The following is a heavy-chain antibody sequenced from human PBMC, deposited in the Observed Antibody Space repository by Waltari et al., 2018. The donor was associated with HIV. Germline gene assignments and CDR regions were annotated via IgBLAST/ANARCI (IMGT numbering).Heavy chain of an antibody. CDR3: ARRFLCSSTSCYNEYYYGMDV. CDR1: GYTFTSYA. V-gene: IGHV1-3*01. Sequence: QVQLVQSGAEVKKPGASVKVSCKASGYTFTSYAMHWVRQAPGQRLEWMGWINAGNGNTKYSQKFQGRVTITRDTSASTAYMELSSLRSEDTAVYYCARRFLCSSTSCYNEYYYGMDVWGQGTTVTVSS. CDR2: INAGNGNT. D-gene: IGHD2-2*02. J-gene: IGHJ6*02.